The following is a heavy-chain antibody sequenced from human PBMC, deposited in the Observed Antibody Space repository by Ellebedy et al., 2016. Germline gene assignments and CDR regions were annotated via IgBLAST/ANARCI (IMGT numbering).Heavy chain of an antibody. V-gene: IGHV4-59*02. Sequence: SETLSLTCDASGGSVSSDYWNWIRRPPGKGLEWIGYVFHTGTTNYNPSLKSRVTMSVDTSKSQFSLRLTSVTAADTAVYYCAKWNGGWYAFDVWGQGTMVTVSS. J-gene: IGHJ3*01. D-gene: IGHD6-19*01. CDR3: AKWNGGWYAFDV. CDR2: VFHTGTT. CDR1: GGSVSSDY.